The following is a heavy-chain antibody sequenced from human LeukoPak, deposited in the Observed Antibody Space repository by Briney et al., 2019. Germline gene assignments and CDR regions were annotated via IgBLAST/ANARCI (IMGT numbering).Heavy chain of an antibody. V-gene: IGHV3-30*04. D-gene: IGHD1-7*01. CDR3: ARDSRNYAPKQYNWFDP. CDR2: ISYDGSNK. J-gene: IGHJ5*02. CDR1: GFTFSSYA. Sequence: GRSLRLSCAASGFTFSSYAMHWVRQAPGKGLEWVAVISYDGSNKYYADSVKGRFTISRDNSKNTLYLQMNSLRAEDTAVYYCARDSRNYAPKQYNWFDPWGQGTLVTVSS.